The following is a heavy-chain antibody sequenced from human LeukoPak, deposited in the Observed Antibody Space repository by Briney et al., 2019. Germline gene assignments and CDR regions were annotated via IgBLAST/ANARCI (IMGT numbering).Heavy chain of an antibody. D-gene: IGHD4-17*01. V-gene: IGHV1-69*04. J-gene: IGHJ4*02. CDR1: GGTFSSYA. CDR3: ARVGSSGDLPLGY. CDR2: IIPILGIA. Sequence: SVKVSCKASGGTFSSYAISWVRQAPEQGLEWMGRIIPILGIANYAQKFQGRVTITADKSTSTAYMELSSLRSEDTAVYYCARVGSSGDLPLGYWGQGTLVTVSS.